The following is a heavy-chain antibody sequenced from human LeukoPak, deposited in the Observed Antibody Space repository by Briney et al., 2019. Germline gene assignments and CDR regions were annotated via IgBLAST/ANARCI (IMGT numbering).Heavy chain of an antibody. D-gene: IGHD1-14*01. V-gene: IGHV4-59*08. CDR3: ARAPRAYNIRFDY. J-gene: IGHJ4*02. Sequence: PSETLSLTCSVSGGFNTHYYWSWIRQPPGKGLEWIGYIYHSGSTNYNPSLKSRVTISVDTSKNQFSLKLSSVTAADTAVYYCARAPRAYNIRFDYWGQGTLVTVSS. CDR2: IYHSGST. CDR1: GGFNTHYY.